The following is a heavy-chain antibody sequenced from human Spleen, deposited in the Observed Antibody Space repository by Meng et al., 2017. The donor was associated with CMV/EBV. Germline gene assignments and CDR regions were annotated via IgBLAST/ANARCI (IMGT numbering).Heavy chain of an antibody. CDR2: ISGNTGFI. CDR3: TKGGGERVTFDAMDV. J-gene: IGHJ6*02. Sequence: SCTASGFTFDDFAMHWVRQTPGEGLEWVSGISGNTGFIGFADSVKGRFTISRDNAKKTLSLQINTLRPEDTALYYCTKGGGERVTFDAMDVWGQGTTVTVSS. D-gene: IGHD2-21*02. CDR1: GFTFDDFA. V-gene: IGHV3-9*01.